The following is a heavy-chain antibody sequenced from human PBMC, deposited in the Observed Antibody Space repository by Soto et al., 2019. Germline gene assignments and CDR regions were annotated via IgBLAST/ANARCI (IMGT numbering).Heavy chain of an antibody. D-gene: IGHD1-26*01. J-gene: IGHJ4*02. CDR2: MQPSTGST. CDR1: GYSFTSID. V-gene: IGHV1-8*01. CDR3: SRGVSAGVDY. Sequence: QVQLVQSGAEVREPGASVKVSCKASGYSFTSIDINWVRQTAGQGLEWMGWMQPSTGSTGDAQKFQGRVTMTRDTSINTAYMELTTLTSDYTACFGCSRGVSAGVDYCGQGTVVTVSS.